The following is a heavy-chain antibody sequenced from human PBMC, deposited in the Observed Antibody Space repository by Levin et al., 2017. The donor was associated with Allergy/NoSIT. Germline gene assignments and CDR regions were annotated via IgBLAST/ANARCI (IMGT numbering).Heavy chain of an antibody. J-gene: IGHJ6*02. D-gene: IGHD5-12*01. Sequence: PGESLKISCKASGYTFTSYDINWVRQATGQGLEWMGWMNPNSGNTSYAQKFQGRVTMTRNTSISTAYMELSSLRSEDTAVYYCARVSIVATTYYYYYGMGVRGQGTTVTVSS. CDR1: GYTFTSYD. V-gene: IGHV1-8*01. CDR3: ARVSIVATTYYYYYGMGV. CDR2: MNPNSGNT.